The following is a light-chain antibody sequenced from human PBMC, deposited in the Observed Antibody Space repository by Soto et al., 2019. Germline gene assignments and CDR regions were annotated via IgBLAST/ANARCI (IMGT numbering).Light chain of an antibody. CDR1: QSVSSY. J-gene: IGKJ3*01. CDR3: QQRSNWSLFT. CDR2: DAS. V-gene: IGKV3-11*01. Sequence: EIVLTQSPATLSLSPGERATLSCRASQSVSSYLAWYQQKPGQAPRLLIYDASIRATGIPARFSGSGSGTDFTLNISSLEPEDFAVYYCQQRSNWSLFTVGAGTKVDIK.